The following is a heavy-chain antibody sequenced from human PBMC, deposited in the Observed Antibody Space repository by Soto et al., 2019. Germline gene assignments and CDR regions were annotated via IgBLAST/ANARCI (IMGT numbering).Heavy chain of an antibody. D-gene: IGHD6-6*01. Sequence: QPGGSLRLSCVASGFSFSNFPMSWVRQAPGKGLEWLSTISGSGSPTFHADSVRGRFTISRDNSKDTLYLQMNSLRAEDTAVYYCAKFYSSAFKYFDYWGRGTLVTVSS. CDR3: AKFYSSAFKYFDY. V-gene: IGHV3-23*01. CDR2: ISGSGSPT. J-gene: IGHJ4*02. CDR1: GFSFSNFP.